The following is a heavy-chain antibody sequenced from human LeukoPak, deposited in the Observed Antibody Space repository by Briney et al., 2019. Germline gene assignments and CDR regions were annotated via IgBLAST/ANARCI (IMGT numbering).Heavy chain of an antibody. V-gene: IGHV1-46*01. D-gene: IGHD2-21*02. Sequence: ASVKVSCKASGYTFTSYYMLWVRQAPGQGLEWMGIINPSGGSTNYAQKFQGRVTMTRDTSTSTVYMELSSLRSEDTAVYYCARSKCGGDCYSDYFDYWGQGTLVTVSS. CDR1: GYTFTSYY. J-gene: IGHJ4*02. CDR3: ARSKCGGDCYSDYFDY. CDR2: INPSGGST.